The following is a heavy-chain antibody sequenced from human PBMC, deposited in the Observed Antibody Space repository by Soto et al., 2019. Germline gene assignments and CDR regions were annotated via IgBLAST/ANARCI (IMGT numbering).Heavy chain of an antibody. CDR1: GGAISSYY. J-gene: IGHJ5*02. CDR3: ARDLPQRHWFDP. D-gene: IGHD1-1*01. V-gene: IGHV4-59*01. Sequence: SETLSLTCTVAGGAISSYYWSWIRQPPGKGLEWIGDIYYSGSTNYNPSLKSRVPISVDTSKNQFSLKMSSVTAADTAVYYCARDLPQRHWFDPWGKGTRVTVS. CDR2: IYYSGST.